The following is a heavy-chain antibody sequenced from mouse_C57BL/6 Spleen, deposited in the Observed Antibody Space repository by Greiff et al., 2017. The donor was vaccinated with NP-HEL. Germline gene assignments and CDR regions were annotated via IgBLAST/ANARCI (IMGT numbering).Heavy chain of an antibody. CDR3: ARSTTVVADAMDY. D-gene: IGHD1-1*01. J-gene: IGHJ4*01. CDR2: INPGSGGT. Sequence: QVHVKQSGAELVRPGTSVKVSCKASGYAFTNYLIEWVKQRPGQGLEWIGVINPGSGGTNYKAKFKGKASLPADKSSSTAYMHLSRLTSEDSAVYFCARSTTVVADAMDYWGQGTSVTVSS. V-gene: IGHV1-54*01. CDR1: GYAFTNYL.